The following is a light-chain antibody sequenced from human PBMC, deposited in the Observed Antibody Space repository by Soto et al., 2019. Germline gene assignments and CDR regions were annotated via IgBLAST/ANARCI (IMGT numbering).Light chain of an antibody. CDR3: GTWDSSLSAV. V-gene: IGLV1-51*02. Sequence: QSVLTRPPSVSAAPGQKVTISCSGSSSNIGNNYVSWYQQLPGTAPKLLIYENNKRPSGIPDRFSGSKSGTSATLGITGLQTGDEADYYCGTWDSSLSAVFGGGTQLTVL. CDR1: SSNIGNNY. CDR2: ENN. J-gene: IGLJ7*01.